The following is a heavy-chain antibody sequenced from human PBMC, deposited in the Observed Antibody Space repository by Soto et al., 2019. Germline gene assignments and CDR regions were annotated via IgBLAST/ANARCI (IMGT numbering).Heavy chain of an antibody. J-gene: IGHJ4*02. D-gene: IGHD3-22*01. CDR2: ISYDGSNK. V-gene: IGHV3-30*03. CDR1: GFTFSSYG. Sequence: GGSLRRSCAASGFTFSSYGMHWVCQAPGKGLEWVAVISYDGSNKYYADSVKGRFTISRDNSKNTLYLQMNSLRAEDTAVYYCATDSGEIGYSSGYLYYFDYWGQGPLVTVSS. CDR3: ATDSGEIGYSSGYLYYFDY.